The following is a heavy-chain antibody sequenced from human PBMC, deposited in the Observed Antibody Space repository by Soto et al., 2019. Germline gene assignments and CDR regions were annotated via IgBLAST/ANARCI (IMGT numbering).Heavy chain of an antibody. CDR2: IHYSGTT. CDR3: ARGDYIGNLEPLYY. D-gene: IGHD4-4*01. CDR1: GGSIRSYY. V-gene: IGHV4-59*01. J-gene: IGHJ4*02. Sequence: QVQLQESGPGLVKPSETLSLTCTVSGGSIRSYYWSWIRQPPGKGLEWIGYIHYSGTTNYNPSLKSRVIISVDTSKNQFYLKLNSVTAADTAVYYCARGDYIGNLEPLYYWGQGTLVTVSS.